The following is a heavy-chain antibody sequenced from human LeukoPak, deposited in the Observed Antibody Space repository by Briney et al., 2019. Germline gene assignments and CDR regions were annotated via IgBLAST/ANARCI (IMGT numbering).Heavy chain of an antibody. CDR1: GGTFSSYA. D-gene: IGHD3-22*01. CDR2: IIPIFGTA. V-gene: IGHV1-69*13. J-gene: IGHJ3*02. Sequence: SVKVSCKASGGTFSSYAISWVRQAPGQGLEWIGGIIPIFGTANYAQKFQGRVTITADESTSTAYMELSSLRSEDTAVYYCAREKETTYYYDSSGYYDAFDIWGQGTMVTASS. CDR3: AREKETTYYYDSSGYYDAFDI.